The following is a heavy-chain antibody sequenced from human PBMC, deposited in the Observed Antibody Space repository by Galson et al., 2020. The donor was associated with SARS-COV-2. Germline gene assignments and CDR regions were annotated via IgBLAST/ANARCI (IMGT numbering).Heavy chain of an antibody. CDR1: GGSISSGDYY. CDR2: IYYSGST. J-gene: IGHJ4*02. D-gene: IGHD3-3*01. Sequence: TLSLTCTVSGGSISSGDYYWSWIRQPPGKGLEWIGYIYYSGSTYYNPSLKSRVTISVDTSKNQFSLKLSSVTAADTAVYYWARAKRITIFGVVLYFDYWGQGTLVTVSS. CDR3: ARAKRITIFGVVLYFDY. V-gene: IGHV4-30-4*01.